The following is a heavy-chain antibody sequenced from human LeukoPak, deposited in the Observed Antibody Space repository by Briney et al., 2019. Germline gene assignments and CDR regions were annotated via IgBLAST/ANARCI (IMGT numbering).Heavy chain of an antibody. D-gene: IGHD3-9*01. Sequence: GGSLRLSCAASGFTFSSYWMSWVRQAPGKGLEWVANIKQDGSEKYYVDSVKGRFTISRDNAKNSLYLQMNSLRAEDTAVYYCARDLSWYDILTGYYMPHYFDYWGRGTLVTVSS. CDR2: IKQDGSEK. V-gene: IGHV3-7*01. CDR3: ARDLSWYDILTGYYMPHYFDY. J-gene: IGHJ4*02. CDR1: GFTFSSYW.